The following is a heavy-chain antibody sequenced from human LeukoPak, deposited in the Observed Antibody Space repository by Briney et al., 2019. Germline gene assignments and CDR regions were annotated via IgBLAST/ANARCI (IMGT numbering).Heavy chain of an antibody. CDR2: INWNGVST. CDR3: AELGITMIGGV. Sequence: PGGSLRLSCAASGFAFDDYGMSWVRQAPGKGLEWVSGINWNGVSTGYVDSVKGRFTISRDNAKNSLYLQMNSLRAEDTAVYYCAELGITMIGGVWGKGTTVTISS. D-gene: IGHD3-10*02. CDR1: GFAFDDYG. J-gene: IGHJ6*04. V-gene: IGHV3-20*04.